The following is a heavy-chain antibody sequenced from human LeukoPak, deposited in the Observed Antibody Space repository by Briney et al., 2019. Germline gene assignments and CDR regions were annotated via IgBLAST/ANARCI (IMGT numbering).Heavy chain of an antibody. J-gene: IGHJ4*02. CDR1: GGSISSSSYY. D-gene: IGHD1-26*01. V-gene: IGHV4-39*01. CDR3: ARQREERGDSFDY. CDR2: IYYSGST. Sequence: SETLSLTCTVSGGSISSSSYYWGWIRQPPGKGLEWIGSIYYSGSTYYSPSLKSRVTISVDTSKNQFSLKLSSVTAADTAVYYCARQREERGDSFDYWGQGTLVTVSS.